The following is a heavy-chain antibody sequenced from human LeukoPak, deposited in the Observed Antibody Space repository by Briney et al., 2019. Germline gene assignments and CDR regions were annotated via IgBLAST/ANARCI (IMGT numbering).Heavy chain of an antibody. CDR3: AKGTMIVVAADYMDV. CDR1: GFTFSSYA. Sequence: PGGSLRLSCAASGFTFSSYAMSWVRQAPGKGLEWVPAISGSGGSTYYADSVKGRFTISRDNSKNTLYLQMNSLRAEDTAVYYCAKGTMIVVAADYMDVWGKGTTVTVSS. V-gene: IGHV3-23*01. D-gene: IGHD3-22*01. CDR2: ISGSGGST. J-gene: IGHJ6*03.